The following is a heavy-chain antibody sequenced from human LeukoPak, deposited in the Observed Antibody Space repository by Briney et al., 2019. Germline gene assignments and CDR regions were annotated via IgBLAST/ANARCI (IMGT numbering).Heavy chain of an antibody. CDR3: ARDSRRSFDY. Sequence: SGGSLSLSCAASGFTVSSNYMSWVRQAPGKGLEWVSVIYSGGSTYYADSEKGRFTISRDNSKNTLYLQMNSLRAEDTAVYYCARDSRRSFDYWGQGTLVTVSS. J-gene: IGHJ4*02. V-gene: IGHV3-53*01. CDR1: GFTVSSNY. CDR2: IYSGGST.